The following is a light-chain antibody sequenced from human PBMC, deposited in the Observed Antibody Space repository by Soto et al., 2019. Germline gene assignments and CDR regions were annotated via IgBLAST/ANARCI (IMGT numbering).Light chain of an antibody. CDR2: DVS. J-gene: IGLJ1*01. CDR3: SSYPSSSTHV. CDR1: SSDVGGYNY. V-gene: IGLV2-14*01. Sequence: QSALTQPASVSGSPGQSITISCTGTSSDVGGYNYVSWYQPHPGKAPKLMIYDVSNRPSGVSNRVSGSKSGNTASLTTSGLHSEDEADYYCSSYPSSSTHVFGTGTKLTVL.